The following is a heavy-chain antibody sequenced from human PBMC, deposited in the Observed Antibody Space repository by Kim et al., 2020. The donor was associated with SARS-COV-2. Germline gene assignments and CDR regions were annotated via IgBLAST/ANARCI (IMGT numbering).Heavy chain of an antibody. J-gene: IGHJ4*02. CDR1: GFIFRNFG. CDR2: ISNDGTFT. V-gene: IGHV3-33*01. D-gene: IGHD1-26*01. CDR3: ARPSSSHFDF. Sequence: GGSLRLSCAASGFIFRNFGIHWVRQAPGKGLEWVAFISNDGTFTVYADSVKGRFTISRDYSENTVYLQMDSLFAGDTAVYYCARPSSSHFDFWGQGTQVTVSS.